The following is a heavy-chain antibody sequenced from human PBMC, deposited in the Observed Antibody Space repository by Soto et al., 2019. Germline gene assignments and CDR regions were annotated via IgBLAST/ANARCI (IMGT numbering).Heavy chain of an antibody. J-gene: IGHJ4*02. D-gene: IGHD5-12*01. CDR1: EDIFKSYS. CDR2: ILPMFGSA. V-gene: IGHV1-69*06. CDR3: ARDFSGYDPSMNRFDY. Sequence: VASVKVSCKASEDIFKSYSISWVRQAPGQGLEYMGGILPMFGSANSVDKFLGRLTLTADKSTTTTYMELTDLTDADTAVYYCARDFSGYDPSMNRFDYWGQGTLVTVSS.